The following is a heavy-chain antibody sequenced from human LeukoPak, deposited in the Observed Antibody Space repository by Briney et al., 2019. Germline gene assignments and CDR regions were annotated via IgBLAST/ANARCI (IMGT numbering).Heavy chain of an antibody. V-gene: IGHV3-23*01. CDR2: ISGSGGST. D-gene: IGHD3-22*01. J-gene: IGHJ5*02. CDR1: GFTFSSYA. Sequence: GGSLRLSCAASGFTFSSYAMSWVRQAPGKGLEWVSAISGSGGSTYYADSVKGRFTISRDNSKNTLYLQMNSLRVEDTAVYYCAKGGYYDSSGYYTWGQGTLVTVSS. CDR3: AKGGYYDSSGYYT.